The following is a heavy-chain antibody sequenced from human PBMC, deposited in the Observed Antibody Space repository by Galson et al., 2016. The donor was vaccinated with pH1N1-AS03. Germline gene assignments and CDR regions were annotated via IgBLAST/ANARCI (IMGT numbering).Heavy chain of an antibody. CDR3: AVWGYISNTHGLDV. J-gene: IGHJ6*04. Sequence: SLRLSCAASGFTVGTYDMHWVRQSAGGGLEWVSLIAAVGTTEYAGSVKGRFTIFRDNVKNSLYLQMNNLRAEDTALYYCAVWGYISNTHGLDVWGKGTTVTVSS. D-gene: IGHD5-18*01. CDR2: IAAVGTT. V-gene: IGHV3-13*01. CDR1: GFTVGTYD.